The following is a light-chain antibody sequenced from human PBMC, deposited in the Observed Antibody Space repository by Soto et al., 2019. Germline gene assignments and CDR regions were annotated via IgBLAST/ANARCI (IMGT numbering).Light chain of an antibody. J-gene: IGKJ1*01. CDR1: QSISSW. CDR2: KAS. Sequence: DIQMTQSPSTLSASVGDRVTITCRASQSISSWLAWCQQKPGKAPKLLIYKASSLEGGVPSRFSGSGSGTEFTLTISSLQPDDFATYYCQQYNSYPWTFGQGTKVEIK. V-gene: IGKV1-5*03. CDR3: QQYNSYPWT.